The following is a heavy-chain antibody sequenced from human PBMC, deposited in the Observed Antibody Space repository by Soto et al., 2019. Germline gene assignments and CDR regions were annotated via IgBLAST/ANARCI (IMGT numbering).Heavy chain of an antibody. J-gene: IGHJ4*02. CDR2: IYYSGTT. Sequence: QVQLQESGPGLVKPSQTLSLTCTVSGGSISSGGYYWSWIRQHPGKGLEWIGYIYYSGTTYFNPSLKSRVTISVDTSKNQFSLKLSSVTAADTAVYYCARDFGGSYYPRFDYWGQGTLVTVSS. V-gene: IGHV4-31*03. CDR1: GGSISSGGYY. CDR3: ARDFGGSYYPRFDY. D-gene: IGHD1-26*01.